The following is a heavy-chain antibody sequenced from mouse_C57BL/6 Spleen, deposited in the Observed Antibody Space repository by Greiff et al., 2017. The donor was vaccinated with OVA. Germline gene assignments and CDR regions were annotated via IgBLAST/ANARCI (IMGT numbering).Heavy chain of an antibody. V-gene: IGHV1-69*01. CDR2: IDPSDSYT. CDR1: GYTFTSYW. J-gene: IGHJ2*01. D-gene: IGHD1-1*01. Sequence: QVQLQQPGAELVMPGASVKLSCKASGYTFTSYWMHWVKQRPGQGLGWIGEIDPSDSYTNYNQKFKGKSTLTVDKSSSTAYMQLSSLTSEDSAVYYCARTGYYGSRPLDYWGQGTTLTVSS. CDR3: ARTGYYGSRPLDY.